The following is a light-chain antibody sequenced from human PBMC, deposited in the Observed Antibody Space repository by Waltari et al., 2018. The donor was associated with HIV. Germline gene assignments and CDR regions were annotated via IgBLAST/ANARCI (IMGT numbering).Light chain of an antibody. J-gene: IGLJ2*01. CDR2: KDT. CDR3: QSAGGSGTYR. CDR1: ALSTEC. Sequence: SYDLTQPPSVSVSPGQTATTSCSGDALSTECNFWHPQKPGQAPPLLIYKDTERASGIPERFSGSTSGRIVTLTIYDLEPDDEADYYCQSAGGSGTYRFGGGTKLTVL. V-gene: IGLV3-25*03.